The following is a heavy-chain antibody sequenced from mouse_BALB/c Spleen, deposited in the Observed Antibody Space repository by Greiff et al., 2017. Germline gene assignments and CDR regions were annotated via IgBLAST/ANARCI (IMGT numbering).Heavy chain of an antibody. CDR1: GFSLTSYG. CDR3: ARDRDSYYGNYYFDY. D-gene: IGHD2-1*01. V-gene: IGHV2-9*02. J-gene: IGHJ2*01. CDR2: IWAGGST. Sequence: VQVVESGPGLVAPSQSLSITCTVSGFSLTSYGVHWVRQPPGKGLEWLGVIWAGGSTNYNSALMSRLSISKDNSKSQVFLKMNSLQTDDTAMYYCARDRDSYYGNYYFDYWGQGTTLTVSS.